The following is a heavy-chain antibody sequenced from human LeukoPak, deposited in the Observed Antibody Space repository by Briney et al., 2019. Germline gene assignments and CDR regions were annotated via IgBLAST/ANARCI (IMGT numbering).Heavy chain of an antibody. CDR3: ARDHEVYSSVHNQNWFDP. D-gene: IGHD6-25*01. CDR2: INYSGST. J-gene: IGHJ5*02. V-gene: IGHV4-30-4*08. CDR1: GGSISSGDYY. Sequence: PSQTLSLTCTVSGGSISSGDYYWSWIRQPPGKGLDWIGYINYSGSTYYNPSLKSRVTISVDTCKNQFSLKLSSVTAADTAVYYCARDHEVYSSVHNQNWFDPWGQGTLVTVSS.